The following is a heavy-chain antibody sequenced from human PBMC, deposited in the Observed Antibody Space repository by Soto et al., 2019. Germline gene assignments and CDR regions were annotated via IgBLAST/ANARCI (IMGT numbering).Heavy chain of an antibody. V-gene: IGHV1-69*13. Sequence: SVKVSCKASGGTFSSYAISWVRQAPGQGLEWMGGIIPIFGTANYAQKFQGRVTITADESTSTAYMELSSLRSEDTAVYYCARVGPQRYGDYVFDYWGQGTLVTVSS. CDR1: GGTFSSYA. CDR2: IIPIFGTA. D-gene: IGHD4-17*01. J-gene: IGHJ4*02. CDR3: ARVGPQRYGDYVFDY.